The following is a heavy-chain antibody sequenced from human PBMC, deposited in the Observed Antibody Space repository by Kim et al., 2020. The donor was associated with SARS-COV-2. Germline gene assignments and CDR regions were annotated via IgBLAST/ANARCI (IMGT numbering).Heavy chain of an antibody. V-gene: IGHV3-73*01. CDR3: TRHSSRTTGTPYYYYGMDV. J-gene: IGHJ6*02. D-gene: IGHD1-1*01. Sequence: GGSLRLSCAASGFAFSGSAMHWVRQASGKVLEWVGRIRSKANSYATAYAASVKGRFTISRDDSKNTAYLQMNSLKTEDTAVYYCTRHSSRTTGTPYYYYGMDVWGQGTTVTVSS. CDR1: GFAFSGSA. CDR2: IRSKANSYAT.